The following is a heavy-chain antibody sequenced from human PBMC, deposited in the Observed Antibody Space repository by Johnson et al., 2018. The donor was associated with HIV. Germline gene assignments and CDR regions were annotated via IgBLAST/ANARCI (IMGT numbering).Heavy chain of an antibody. CDR1: GFTFNSFG. D-gene: IGHD6-19*01. CDR3: ARVSTQWLRVDAFDI. CDR2: IRDDGSNE. J-gene: IGHJ3*02. V-gene: IGHV3-30*02. Sequence: QVQLVESGGGVVRPGGSLSLSCAASGFTFNSFGVHWVRQAPGKGLEWVAFIRDDGSNEDYADSVKGRFTISRDNSKNTLYLQMNSLRAEDTAVYYCARVSTQWLRVDAFDIWGQGTMVTVSS.